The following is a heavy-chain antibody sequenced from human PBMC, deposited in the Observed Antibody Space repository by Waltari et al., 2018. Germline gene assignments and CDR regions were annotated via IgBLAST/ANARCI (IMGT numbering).Heavy chain of an antibody. J-gene: IGHJ6*03. CDR1: GYTFTSYG. Sequence: LVQSGAEVKKPGASVKVFCKASGYTFTSYGISWVRQVPGQGLEGMGWISPYNGNTNYAQKLQGRVTMTTDTSTSTAYMELRSLRSDDTAVYYCARWVRGYCSSTSCLGYYYYYMDVWGKGTTVTVSS. D-gene: IGHD2-2*01. CDR3: ARWVRGYCSSTSCLGYYYYYMDV. CDR2: ISPYNGNT. V-gene: IGHV1-18*01.